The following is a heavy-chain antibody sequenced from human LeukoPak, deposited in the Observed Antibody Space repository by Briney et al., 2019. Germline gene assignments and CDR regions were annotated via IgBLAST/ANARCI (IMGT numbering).Heavy chain of an antibody. Sequence: SVKVSCKASGCTFTSYAISWVRQAPGQGLEWMGGIIPIIGAANYAQKFQGRVTITADKSTSTDYMELSRLRSEDTAVYYCAAGRDIVLVRAAKCPVGEIWGQGTVVTVSS. CDR3: AAGRDIVLVRAAKCPVGEI. CDR1: GCTFTSYA. J-gene: IGHJ4*02. V-gene: IGHV1-69*06. D-gene: IGHD2-2*01. CDR2: IIPIIGAA.